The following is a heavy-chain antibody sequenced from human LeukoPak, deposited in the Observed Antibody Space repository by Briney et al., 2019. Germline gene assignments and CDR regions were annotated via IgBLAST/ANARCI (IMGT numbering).Heavy chain of an antibody. D-gene: IGHD3-16*02. CDR3: ARSPLVRLRLGELSSAFDY. Sequence: SETLSLTCTVSGGSISSYYWSWIRQPPGKGLEWIGYIYYSGSTNYNPSLKSRVTISVDTSKNQFSLKLSSVTAADTAVYYCARSPLVRLRLGELSSAFDYWGQGTLVTVSS. J-gene: IGHJ4*02. CDR1: GGSISSYY. V-gene: IGHV4-59*01. CDR2: IYYSGST.